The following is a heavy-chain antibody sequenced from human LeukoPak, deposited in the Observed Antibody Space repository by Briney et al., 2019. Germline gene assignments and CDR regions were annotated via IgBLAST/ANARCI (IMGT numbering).Heavy chain of an antibody. CDR3: AKNGDDSSGYYYFDY. V-gene: IGHV3-23*01. J-gene: IGHJ4*02. CDR2: ISGSGGST. Sequence: GGSLRLSCAASGFTVSSNYMSWVRQAPGKGLEWVSAISGSGGSTYYADSVKGRFTISRDNSKNTLYLQMNSLRAEDTAVYYCAKNGDDSSGYYYFDYWGQGTLVTVSS. CDR1: GFTVSSNY. D-gene: IGHD3-22*01.